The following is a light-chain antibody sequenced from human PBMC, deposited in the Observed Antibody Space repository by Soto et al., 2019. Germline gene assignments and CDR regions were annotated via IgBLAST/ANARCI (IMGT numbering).Light chain of an antibody. Sequence: MVLTQSPGTLSLSPGERATLSCRASQSVSSSYLAWYQQKPGQAPRLLIYGASTRATGIPARFSGSGSGTEFTLTISSLQSEDFAVYCCQQYNSWPPTFGQGSKVDIK. CDR2: GAS. J-gene: IGKJ1*01. CDR1: QSVSSSY. CDR3: QQYNSWPPT. V-gene: IGKV3-15*01.